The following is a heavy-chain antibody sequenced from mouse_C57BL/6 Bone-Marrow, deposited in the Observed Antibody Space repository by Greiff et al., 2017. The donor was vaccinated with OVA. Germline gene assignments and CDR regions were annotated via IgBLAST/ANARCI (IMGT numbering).Heavy chain of an antibody. CDR3: ARGVLLLRGYFDV. Sequence: VQLQQSGPELVKPGASVKISCKASGYSFTGYYMNWVKQSPEKSLEWIGEINPSTGGTTYNQKFKAKATLTVAKSSSTAYMQLKSLTSEDSAVYYCARGVLLLRGYFDVWGTGTTVTVSS. CDR2: INPSTGGT. V-gene: IGHV1-42*01. D-gene: IGHD1-1*01. J-gene: IGHJ1*03. CDR1: GYSFTGYY.